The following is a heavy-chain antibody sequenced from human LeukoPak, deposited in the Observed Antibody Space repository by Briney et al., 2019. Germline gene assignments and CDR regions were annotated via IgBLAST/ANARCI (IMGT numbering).Heavy chain of an antibody. CDR2: IYYSGST. CDR1: GGSISSGDYY. Sequence: PSETLSLTCTVSGGSISSGDYYWSWIRQPPGTGLEWIGYIYYSGSTYYNPSLKSRVTISVDTSKNQFSLKLSSVTVADTAVYYCARETRYDILTGYFIYYFDYWGQGTLVTVSS. J-gene: IGHJ4*02. V-gene: IGHV4-30-4*01. CDR3: ARETRYDILTGYFIYYFDY. D-gene: IGHD3-9*01.